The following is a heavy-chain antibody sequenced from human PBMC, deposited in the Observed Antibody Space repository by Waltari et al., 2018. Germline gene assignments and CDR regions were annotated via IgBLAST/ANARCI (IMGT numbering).Heavy chain of an antibody. CDR2: ISGSGSTS. V-gene: IGHV3-23*01. J-gene: IGHJ3*02. CDR1: GFTFSSNA. D-gene: IGHD3-10*01. CDR3: AKGVWFGTKGDI. Sequence: EVQLLESGGGLVQPGGSLSLSCAASGFTFSSNAMTWVRQAPGKGLEWVSAISGSGSTSYYADSVKGRFTISRDNSKNTLYLQMNSLRAEDTAVYYCAKGVWFGTKGDIWGQGTVVTVSS.